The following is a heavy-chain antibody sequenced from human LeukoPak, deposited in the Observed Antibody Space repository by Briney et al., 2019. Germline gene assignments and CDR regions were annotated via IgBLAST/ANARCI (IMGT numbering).Heavy chain of an antibody. CDR1: GYTFTSYY. J-gene: IGHJ6*02. CDR3: ARSDSGDFDWLLPSYYYYGMDV. D-gene: IGHD3-9*01. Sequence: GASVKVSCKASGYTFTSYYMHWVRQAPGQGLEWMGIINPSGGSTSYAQKFQGRVTMTRDTSTSTVYMELSSLRSEDTAVYYCARSDSGDFDWLLPSYYYYGMDVRGQGTTVTVSS. CDR2: INPSGGST. V-gene: IGHV1-46*01.